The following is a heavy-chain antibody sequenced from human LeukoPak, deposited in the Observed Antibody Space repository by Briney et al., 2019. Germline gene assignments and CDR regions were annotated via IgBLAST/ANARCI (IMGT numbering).Heavy chain of an antibody. CDR3: ARHGSSRSPLNY. CDR2: IYSSGST. Sequence: SETLSLTCTVSGGSISNYYWSWIRQPPGKGLEWIGYIYSSGSTNYNPSLESRVTMSVDTSKNQFSLKLSSVTAADTALYYCARHGSSRSPLNYWGQGTLVTVSS. J-gene: IGHJ4*02. CDR1: GGSISNYY. V-gene: IGHV4-59*08. D-gene: IGHD2-15*01.